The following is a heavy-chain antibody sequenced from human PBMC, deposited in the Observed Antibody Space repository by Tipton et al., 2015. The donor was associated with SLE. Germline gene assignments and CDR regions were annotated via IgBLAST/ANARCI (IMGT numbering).Heavy chain of an antibody. J-gene: IGHJ4*02. V-gene: IGHV4-39*07. D-gene: IGHD2-21*01. CDR2: VYYTGST. CDR3: ARFYCGGDCCPLDD. CDR1: GVSFSTDSYF. Sequence: TLSLTCTVSGVSFSTDSYFWGWIRQPPGKGLEWIGSVYYTGSTFYNPSLKSRVTISVDTSKKQFSLRLGFMTAADTAVYYCARFYCGGDCCPLDDWGQGILVIVSS.